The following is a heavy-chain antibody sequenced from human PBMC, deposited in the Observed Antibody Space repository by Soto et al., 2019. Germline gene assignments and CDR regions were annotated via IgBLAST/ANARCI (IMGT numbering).Heavy chain of an antibody. CDR3: VLWPPYYFDY. V-gene: IGHV3-9*01. J-gene: IGHJ4*02. CDR1: GFNFDGHA. D-gene: IGHD3-10*01. CDR2: ISGNGNNK. Sequence: GGSLRLSCVGSGFNFDGHAMHWVRQGPGKGLEWVSSISGNGNNKGYADSVRGRFTISRDNSKNTLYLQMNSLRAEDTAVYYCVLWPPYYFDYWGQGTLVTVSS.